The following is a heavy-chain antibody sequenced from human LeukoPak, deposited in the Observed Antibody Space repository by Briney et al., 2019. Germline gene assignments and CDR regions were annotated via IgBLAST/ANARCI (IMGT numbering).Heavy chain of an antibody. CDR2: IDPSDSYT. V-gene: IGHV5-10-1*01. Sequence: PGESLKISCKGSGYSFTNYWIGWVRQMPGKGLEWMGRIDPSDSYTNYSPSFQGHVTISTDKSISTAFLQWSSLKASDTAMYYCARWVRDFDYWGQGTLVTVSS. D-gene: IGHD2-21*01. J-gene: IGHJ4*02. CDR1: GYSFTNYW. CDR3: ARWVRDFDY.